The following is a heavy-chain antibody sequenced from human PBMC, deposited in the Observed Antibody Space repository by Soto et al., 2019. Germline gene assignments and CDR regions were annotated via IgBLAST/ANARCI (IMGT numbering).Heavy chain of an antibody. Sequence: GGSLRLSCAASGFTFSSYSMNWVRQAPGKGLEWVSSISSSGSYIYYADSVKGRFTISRDNAKNSLYLQMNILRAEDTAVYYCARAYMYCSYCCSNGLDYHGMDVWGQGTTVTVSS. CDR1: GFTFSSYS. V-gene: IGHV3-21*01. CDR2: ISSSGSYI. D-gene: IGHD2-15*01. J-gene: IGHJ6*02. CDR3: ARAYMYCSYCCSNGLDYHGMDV.